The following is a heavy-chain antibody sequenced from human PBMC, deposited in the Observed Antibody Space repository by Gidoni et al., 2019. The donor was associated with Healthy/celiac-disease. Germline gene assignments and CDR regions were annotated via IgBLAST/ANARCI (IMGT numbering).Heavy chain of an antibody. CDR3: TTDLGFMVEQLDSLRY. J-gene: IGHJ4*02. CDR2: IKSKTDGGTT. V-gene: IGHV3-15*01. CDR1: GFTFSNAW. D-gene: IGHD6-6*01. Sequence: EVQLVESGGGLVKHGGSLRLSCAASGFTFSNAWMSWVRQAPGKGLEWVGRIKSKTDGGTTDYAAPVKGRFTISRDDSKNTLYLQMNSLKTEDTAVYYCTTDLGFMVEQLDSLRYWGQGTLVTVSS.